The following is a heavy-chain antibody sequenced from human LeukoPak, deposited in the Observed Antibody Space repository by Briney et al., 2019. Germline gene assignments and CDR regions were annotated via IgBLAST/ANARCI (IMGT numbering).Heavy chain of an antibody. J-gene: IGHJ3*02. CDR2: INHSGST. CDR3: ARVVSNGDRAAFDI. Sequence: SETLSLTCAVYGGSFSGYYWSWIRQPPGKGLEWIGEINHSGSTNYNPSLKSRVTISVDTSKNQFSLKLSSVTAADAAVYYCARVVSNGDRAAFDIWGQGTMVTVSS. CDR1: GGSFSGYY. V-gene: IGHV4-34*01. D-gene: IGHD2-8*01.